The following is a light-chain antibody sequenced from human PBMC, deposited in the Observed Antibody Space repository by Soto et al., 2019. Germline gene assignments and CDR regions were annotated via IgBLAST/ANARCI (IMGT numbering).Light chain of an antibody. CDR2: WAS. Sequence: DILLTQSPDSLTLSLGERATINCKSSQSVFSRFRNKNYLGWFQQKPGQTPRLLIYWASTRESGVSDRFSGSGSGTDFTLTIDSLQAEDVAVYYCQQYYTTPTWTFGQGTKVDIK. CDR3: QQYYTTPTWT. CDR1: QSVFSRFRNKNY. J-gene: IGKJ1*01. V-gene: IGKV4-1*01.